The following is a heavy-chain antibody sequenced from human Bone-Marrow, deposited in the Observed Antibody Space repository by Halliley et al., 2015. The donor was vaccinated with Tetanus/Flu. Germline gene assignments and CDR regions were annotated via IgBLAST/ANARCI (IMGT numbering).Heavy chain of an antibody. V-gene: IGHV5-51*01. J-gene: IGHJ3*02. CDR1: GYSFSNYW. Sequence: QLVQSGAEVKRPGEALKISCKASGYSFSNYWIGWVRQMPGKGLQWMGIIYPGDSDTIYNPSFRGQVTMSADRSIDTAYLQWDSLKASDSAMYYCARQDFVIVPAVRVRAFDIWGQGTVVTVSS. CDR3: ARQDFVIVPAVRVRAFDI. CDR2: IYPGDSDT. D-gene: IGHD2-2*01.